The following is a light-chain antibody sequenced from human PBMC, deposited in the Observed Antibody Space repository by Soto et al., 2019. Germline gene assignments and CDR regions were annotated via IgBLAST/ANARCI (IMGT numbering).Light chain of an antibody. Sequence: DIQMTQSPSTLSASVGDRVTITCRASQSISGWLAWYQQKPGKAPNLLIYDASSLESGVPSRFSGSGSGTEFTLTISSLQPADFATYYCQHYDSYPITFGQGTGLEIK. V-gene: IGKV1-5*01. J-gene: IGKJ5*01. CDR2: DAS. CDR3: QHYDSYPIT. CDR1: QSISGW.